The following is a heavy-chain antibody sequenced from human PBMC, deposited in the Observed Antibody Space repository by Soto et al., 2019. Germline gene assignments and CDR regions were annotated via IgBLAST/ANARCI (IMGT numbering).Heavy chain of an antibody. D-gene: IGHD3-22*01. CDR3: ARGREYYDSSGYHYYFDY. V-gene: IGHV4-59*01. CDR1: GGSISSYY. CDR2: IYFTGST. Sequence: PSETLSLTCTVSGGSISSYYWSWIRQPPGKGLEWIGYIYFTGSTNYNPSLKSRVTISVDTSKIQFSLKLSSVTAADMAVYYCARGREYYDSSGYHYYFDYWGQGTLVTVSS. J-gene: IGHJ4*02.